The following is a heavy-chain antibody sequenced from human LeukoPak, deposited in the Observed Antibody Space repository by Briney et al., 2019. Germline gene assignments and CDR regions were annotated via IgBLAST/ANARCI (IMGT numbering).Heavy chain of an antibody. J-gene: IGHJ4*02. V-gene: IGHV3-23*01. Sequence: GGSLRLSCAASGFTFSSYAMSWVRQAPGKGLEWVSAISGSGGSTYYADSVKGRFTISRDNSKNTLYLQMNSLRAEDTAVYYCAKVPTYYYESSVYSAYWGQGTLVTVSS. CDR1: GFTFSSYA. CDR3: AKVPTYYYESSVYSAY. CDR2: ISGSGGST. D-gene: IGHD3-22*01.